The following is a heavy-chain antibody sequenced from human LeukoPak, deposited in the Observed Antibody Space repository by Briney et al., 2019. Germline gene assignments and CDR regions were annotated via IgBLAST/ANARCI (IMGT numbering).Heavy chain of an antibody. CDR3: AKQLGYCSDGSCYFPY. V-gene: IGHV3-23*01. D-gene: IGHD2-15*01. CDR1: GFTFSSYA. J-gene: IGHJ4*02. CDR2: IGGSGGNI. Sequence: GGSLRLSCEVSGFTFSSYAMSWVRQAPGKGLEWVSVIGGSGGNIHYADSVQGRFTISRDNSKSTLCLQMNSLRAEDTAVYYCAKQLGYCSDGSCYFPYWGQGTLVTVSS.